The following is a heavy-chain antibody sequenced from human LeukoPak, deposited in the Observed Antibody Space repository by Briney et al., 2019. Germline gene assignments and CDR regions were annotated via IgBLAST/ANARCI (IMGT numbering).Heavy chain of an antibody. Sequence: PSETLSLTCAVSGYSISSGYYWGWIRQPPGKGLEWIGSIYHSGSTYYNPSLKSRVTISVDTSKNQFSLKLSSVTAADTAVYYCARGRADFWSGYLYYFDYWGQGTLVTVSS. CDR2: IYHSGST. V-gene: IGHV4-38-2*01. J-gene: IGHJ4*02. CDR1: GYSISSGYY. D-gene: IGHD3-3*01. CDR3: ARGRADFWSGYLYYFDY.